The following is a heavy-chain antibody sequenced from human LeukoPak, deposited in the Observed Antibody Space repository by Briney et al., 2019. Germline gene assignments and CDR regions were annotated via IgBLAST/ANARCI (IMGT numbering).Heavy chain of an antibody. CDR3: AKNVLGSGSYSWYFDL. J-gene: IGHJ2*01. Sequence: GGSLRLSCAASGLTFSSYGLSWVRQAPARGLEWVSSSTGSGGTTHADSVRGRFTISRDNSKSTLYLQMNSLRVEDTAVYYCAKNVLGSGSYSWYFDLWGRGTLVTVSS. CDR2: STGSGGTT. CDR1: GLTFSSYG. V-gene: IGHV3-23*01. D-gene: IGHD1-26*01.